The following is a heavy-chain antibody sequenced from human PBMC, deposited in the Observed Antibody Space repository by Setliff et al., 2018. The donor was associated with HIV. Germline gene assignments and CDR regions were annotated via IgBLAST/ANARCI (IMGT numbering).Heavy chain of an antibody. J-gene: IGHJ4*02. V-gene: IGHV4-4*09. CDR2: IHSSGST. Sequence: SETLSLTCAVYGGSFSGYYWSWIRQPPGKGPEWIGYIHSSGSTNYNPSLNSRLLISLDMSKNQFSLRLRSVTVADTAVYFCARLAGSGNSWGYFDYWGQGSLVTVSS. D-gene: IGHD1-26*01. CDR1: GGSFSGYY. CDR3: ARLAGSGNSWGYFDY.